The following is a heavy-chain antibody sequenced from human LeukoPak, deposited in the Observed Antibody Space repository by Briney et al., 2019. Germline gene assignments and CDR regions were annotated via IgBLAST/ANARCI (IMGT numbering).Heavy chain of an antibody. Sequence: SETLSLTCTVSGGSISSYYWSWIRQPPGKGLEWIGYIYYSGSTNYNPSLKSRVTISVDTSKNQFSLKLSSVTAADTAAYYCAGYSGRKDAFDIWGQGTMVTVSS. V-gene: IGHV4-59*01. J-gene: IGHJ3*02. CDR3: AGYSGRKDAFDI. D-gene: IGHD3-10*01. CDR2: IYYSGST. CDR1: GGSISSYY.